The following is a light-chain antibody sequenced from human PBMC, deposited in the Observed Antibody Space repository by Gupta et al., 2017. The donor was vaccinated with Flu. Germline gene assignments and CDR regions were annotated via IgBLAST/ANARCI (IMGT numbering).Light chain of an antibody. CDR3: QQYHSYPNT. Sequence: GDRVTLTCRASASINMWLAWYQQKSGKAPTVLIYKASTLKSGVPSRFSGSGSGTEFTLTISGLQPDDFTTYYCQQYHSYPNTFGQGTKVE. V-gene: IGKV1-5*03. CDR2: KAS. CDR1: ASINMW. J-gene: IGKJ2*01.